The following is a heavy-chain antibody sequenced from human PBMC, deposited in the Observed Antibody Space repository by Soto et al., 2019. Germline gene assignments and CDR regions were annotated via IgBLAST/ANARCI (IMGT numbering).Heavy chain of an antibody. Sequence: QVQLVQSGAEVKKPGSSVKVSCKASGGTFSSYTISWVRQAPGRGVEWMGRISPSLGIAKYAQKFQGRVTITADKSTSTAYMELSSLRSEDTAVYYCGILFRAEPGFDIWGQGTMVTVSS. J-gene: IGHJ3*02. CDR1: GGTFSSYT. V-gene: IGHV1-69*02. CDR2: ISPSLGIA. CDR3: GILFRAEPGFDI. D-gene: IGHD1-26*01.